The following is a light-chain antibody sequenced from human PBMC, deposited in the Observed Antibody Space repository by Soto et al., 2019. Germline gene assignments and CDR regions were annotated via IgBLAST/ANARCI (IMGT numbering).Light chain of an antibody. V-gene: IGLV1-40*01. CDR3: QSFDSGLSAFV. CDR1: SSNIGAGYD. J-gene: IGLJ1*01. CDR2: ANS. Sequence: QSVLTQPPSVSGAPGQTVTISCAGSSSNIGAGYDVQWYQHLPGTAPKRLIYANSNRPSGVPDRFSASKSGTSASLSITGLQAEDEADYYCQSFDSGLSAFVFGSGTKVTVL.